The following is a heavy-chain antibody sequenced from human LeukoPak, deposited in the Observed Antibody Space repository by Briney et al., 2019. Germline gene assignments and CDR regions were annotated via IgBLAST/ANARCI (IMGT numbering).Heavy chain of an antibody. V-gene: IGHV3-30*18. D-gene: IGHD3-10*01. CDR1: GFTFSSYG. Sequence: GGSLRLSCAASGFTFSSYGMHWVRQAPGKGLEWVAVISYDGSNKYYADSVKGRFTISRDNSKNTLYLQMNSLRAEDTAVYYCAKDTGDYVVRGVMSYWGQGTLVTVSS. J-gene: IGHJ4*02. CDR2: ISYDGSNK. CDR3: AKDTGDYVVRGVMSY.